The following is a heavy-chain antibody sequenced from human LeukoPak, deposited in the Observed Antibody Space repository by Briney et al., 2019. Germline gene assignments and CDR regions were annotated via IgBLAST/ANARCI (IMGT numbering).Heavy chain of an antibody. Sequence: SGGSLRLSCAASGFTFDDYAMHWVRQAPGKGLEWVSGISWNSGSIGYADSVKGRFTISRDNAKNSLYLQMNSLRAEDTALYYCAKAQSSSWSTTNYFDYWGQGTLVTVSS. J-gene: IGHJ4*02. CDR1: GFTFDDYA. CDR3: AKAQSSSWSTTNYFDY. V-gene: IGHV3-9*01. CDR2: ISWNSGSI. D-gene: IGHD6-13*01.